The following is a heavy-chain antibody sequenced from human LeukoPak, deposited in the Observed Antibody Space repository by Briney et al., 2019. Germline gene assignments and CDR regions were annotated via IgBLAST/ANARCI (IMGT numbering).Heavy chain of an antibody. CDR3: ARGLAGARFDY. Sequence: SVKVSCKASGGTFSSYAISWVRQAPGQGLEWMGGIIPIFGTANYAQKFQGRVTITTDESTSTAYMELRSLRSDDTAVYYCARGLAGARFDYWGQGTLVTVSS. D-gene: IGHD1-14*01. CDR2: IIPIFGTA. V-gene: IGHV1-69*05. J-gene: IGHJ4*02. CDR1: GGTFSSYA.